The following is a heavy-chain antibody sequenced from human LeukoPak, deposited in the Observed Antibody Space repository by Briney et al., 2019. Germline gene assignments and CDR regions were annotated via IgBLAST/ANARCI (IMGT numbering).Heavy chain of an antibody. D-gene: IGHD3-10*01. CDR2: INNSGST. J-gene: IGHJ4*02. V-gene: IGHV4-34*01. CDR3: ARGVRYGSGAQGDY. CDR1: GGSFSGYY. Sequence: SETLSLTCAVYGGSFSGYYWSWIRQPPGKGLEWIGEINNSGSTNYNPSLKSRVTISVDTSKNQFSLKLSSVTAADTAVYYCARGVRYGSGAQGDYWGQGTLVTVSS.